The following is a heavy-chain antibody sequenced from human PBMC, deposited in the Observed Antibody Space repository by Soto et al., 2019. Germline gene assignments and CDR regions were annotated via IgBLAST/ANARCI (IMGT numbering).Heavy chain of an antibody. Sequence: SSETLSLTCIVSGGSINSGGHYWIWIRQHPGKGLEWIGHIYKTGSTDFNPSLKDRLTISIDTSKNQFSLSLRSVTDADTAVYYCARDRIQFSVDVWGQGTTVTVSS. D-gene: IGHD5-18*01. V-gene: IGHV4-31*03. CDR2: IYKTGST. CDR1: GGSINSGGHY. CDR3: ARDRIQFSVDV. J-gene: IGHJ6*02.